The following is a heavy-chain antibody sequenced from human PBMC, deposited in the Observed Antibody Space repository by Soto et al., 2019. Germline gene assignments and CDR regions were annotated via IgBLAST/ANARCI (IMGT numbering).Heavy chain of an antibody. CDR1: GGSISTYY. CDR3: ARLGGYYQAFDS. Sequence: SETLSLTCTVSGGSISTYYWSWIRQPPGKGLEWIGYIYYDGSTSYNPSLRSRVTISVDTSKNQFSLRLTSVTAADTAVYYCARLGGYYQAFDSWGQGTLVTVSS. J-gene: IGHJ4*02. V-gene: IGHV4-59*08. CDR2: IYYDGST. D-gene: IGHD3-22*01.